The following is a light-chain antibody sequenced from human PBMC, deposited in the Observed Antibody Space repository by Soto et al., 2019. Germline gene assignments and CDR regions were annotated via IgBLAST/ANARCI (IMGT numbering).Light chain of an antibody. Sequence: DVQMTQSPSSLSASVGDRVTITCRASQNIDIYLNWYQQKPGRPPTLLIYTTSRLQSGVPTRFSGSGSGTDFTLTISNLQPADFATYSCHQSYITPPAFGQGTKVDIK. CDR1: QNIDIY. CDR3: HQSYITPPA. CDR2: TTS. V-gene: IGKV1-39*01. J-gene: IGKJ2*01.